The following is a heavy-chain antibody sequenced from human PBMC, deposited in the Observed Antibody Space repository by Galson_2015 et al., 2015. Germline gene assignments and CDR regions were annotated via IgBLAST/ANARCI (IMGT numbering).Heavy chain of an antibody. CDR1: GYTFTSYG. D-gene: IGHD2-2*01. V-gene: IGHV1-18*01. CDR3: VRETSDRNLIRRYYFDY. CDR2: ISGYNGNT. Sequence: SVKVSCKASGYTFTSYGVTWVRQAPGQGLEWMGWISGYNGNTNYAQNLQGRVTMTTDTSTTTAYLELTSLSSDDTAVYYCVRETSDRNLIRRYYFDYWGQGTLVTVSS. J-gene: IGHJ4*02.